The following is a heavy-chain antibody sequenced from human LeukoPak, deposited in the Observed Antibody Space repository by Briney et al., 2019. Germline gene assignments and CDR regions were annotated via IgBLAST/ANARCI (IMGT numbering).Heavy chain of an antibody. V-gene: IGHV3-23*01. D-gene: IGHD3-22*01. CDR2: ISGSGGST. CDR3: AKDRYYDSSGYSAFDI. J-gene: IGHJ3*02. Sequence: GGSLRLSCAASVFTFSSYAMSWVRQAPGKGLEWVSAISGSGGSTYSADSVKGRFTISRDNSKNTLYLQMNSLRAEDTAVYYCAKDRYYDSSGYSAFDIWGQGTMVTVSS. CDR1: VFTFSSYA.